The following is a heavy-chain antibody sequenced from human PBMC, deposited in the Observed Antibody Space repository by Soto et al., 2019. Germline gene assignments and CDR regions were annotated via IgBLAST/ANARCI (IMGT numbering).Heavy chain of an antibody. CDR2: INHSGST. D-gene: IGHD3-22*01. CDR3: AIIFPIVVEHRNWFDP. J-gene: IGHJ5*02. CDR1: GGSFSGYY. V-gene: IGHV4-34*01. Sequence: QVQLQQWGAGLLKPSETLSLTCAVYGGSFSGYYWSWIRQPPGKGLEWIGEINHSGSTNYNPSLKSRVTISVDTSKNQFSLKLSSVTAADTAVYYCAIIFPIVVEHRNWFDPWGQGTLVTVSS.